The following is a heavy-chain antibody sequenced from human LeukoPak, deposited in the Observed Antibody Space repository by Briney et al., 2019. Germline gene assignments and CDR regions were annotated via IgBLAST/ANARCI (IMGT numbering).Heavy chain of an antibody. Sequence: GGSLRLSCAASGVSVSNDYISWVRQAPGKGLEWVLVIYSGGNTYYADSVKGRFTISRDNSKNTVYLQMNTVRAEGTAVYYCARGWGMFDYWGQGTLVTVSS. CDR1: GVSVSNDY. J-gene: IGHJ4*02. V-gene: IGHV3-53*01. CDR3: ARGWGMFDY. CDR2: IYSGGNT. D-gene: IGHD7-27*01.